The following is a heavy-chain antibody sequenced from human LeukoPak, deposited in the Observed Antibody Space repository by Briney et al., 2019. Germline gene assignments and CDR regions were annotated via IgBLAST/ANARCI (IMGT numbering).Heavy chain of an antibody. D-gene: IGHD5-18*01. CDR1: GGSISNSF. CDR3: ARHPIGDTAMVTPFDY. CDR2: FYTSEST. V-gene: IGHV4-59*08. Sequence: PSETLSLTCNVSGGSISNSFWTWMRQPPGKGLEWIGYFYTSESTNYNPSLTSRVTISVDTSKNQFSLKLSSVTAADTAVYYCARHPIGDTAMVTPFDYWGQGTLVTVSS. J-gene: IGHJ4*02.